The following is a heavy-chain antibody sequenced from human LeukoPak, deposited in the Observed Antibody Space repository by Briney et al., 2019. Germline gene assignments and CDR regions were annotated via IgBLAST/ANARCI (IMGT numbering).Heavy chain of an antibody. CDR2: IYYSGST. Sequence: SETLSLTCTVSGGSISSYYWSWIRQPPGKGLEWIGYIYYSGSTNYNPSLKSRVTISVDTSKNQFSLKLSSVTAADTAVYYCARAKPGYYYDSSGYYRSYYFDYWGQGTLVTVSS. V-gene: IGHV4-59*01. CDR3: ARAKPGYYYDSSGYYRSYYFDY. J-gene: IGHJ4*02. CDR1: GGSISSYY. D-gene: IGHD3-22*01.